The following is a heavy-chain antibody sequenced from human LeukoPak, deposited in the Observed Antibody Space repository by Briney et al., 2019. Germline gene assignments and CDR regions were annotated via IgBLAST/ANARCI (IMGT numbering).Heavy chain of an antibody. D-gene: IGHD2-2*01. V-gene: IGHV1-69*05. CDR3: ARGVVPAAYDAFDI. Sequence: ASVKVSCKASGGTFSSYAISWVRQAPGQGLEWMGGIIPIFGTANYAQKFQGRVTITTDESTSTAYMELSSLRSEDRAVYYCARGVVPAAYDAFDIWGQGTMVTVSS. CDR2: IIPIFGTA. CDR1: GGTFSSYA. J-gene: IGHJ3*02.